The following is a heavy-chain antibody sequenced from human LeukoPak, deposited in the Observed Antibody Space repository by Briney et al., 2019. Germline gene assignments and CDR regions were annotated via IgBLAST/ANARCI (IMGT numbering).Heavy chain of an antibody. J-gene: IGHJ6*03. CDR3: ARDLYYYYYMDV. Sequence: ASVKVSCKASGYTFTSYDINWVRQATGQGLEWMGWMNPNSGNTGYAQKLQGRVTMTTDTSTSTAYMELRSLRSDDTAVYYCARDLYYYYYMDVWGKGTTVTISS. CDR1: GYTFTSYD. CDR2: MNPNSGNT. V-gene: IGHV1-8*01.